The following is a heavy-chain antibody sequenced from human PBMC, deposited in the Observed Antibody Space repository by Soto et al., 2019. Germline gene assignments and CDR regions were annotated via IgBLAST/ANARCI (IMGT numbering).Heavy chain of an antibody. V-gene: IGHV1-69*13. CDR2: IIPIFGTA. CDR3: ARGYSGSARAY. Sequence: SVKVSCTASGGTFSSYAISWVRQAPGQGLEWMGGIIPIFGTANYAQKFQGRVTITADESTGTAYMGLSSLRSEDTAVYYCARGYSGSARAYWGQGTLVTVSS. D-gene: IGHD3-10*01. J-gene: IGHJ4*02. CDR1: GGTFSSYA.